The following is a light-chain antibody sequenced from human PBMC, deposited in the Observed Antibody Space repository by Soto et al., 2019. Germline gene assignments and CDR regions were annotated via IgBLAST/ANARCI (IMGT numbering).Light chain of an antibody. Sequence: EIVLTQSPGTLSLSPGERATLSCRASQSISSSYLAWYQQKPGQAPRLLIYGASSRATGIPDRFSGSGSGTDFTLTISGLEPEDCAVYYCQQYDNSPYTFGQGTKLEIK. V-gene: IGKV3-20*01. CDR1: QSISSSY. CDR2: GAS. J-gene: IGKJ2*01. CDR3: QQYDNSPYT.